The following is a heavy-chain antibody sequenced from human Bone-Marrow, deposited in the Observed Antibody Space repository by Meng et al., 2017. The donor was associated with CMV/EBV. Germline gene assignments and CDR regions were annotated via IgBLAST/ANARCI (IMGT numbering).Heavy chain of an antibody. CDR3: ARIRWSSDAFDI. CDR1: GFSLRSSGMR. CDR2: IDWDDDK. D-gene: IGHD3-3*01. V-gene: IGHV2-70D*14. Sequence: SGPTLVKPTESLTLTCTFSGFSLRSSGMRVSWIRQPPGKALEWLARIDWDDDKFYSTSLKTRLTISKDISKNQVVLTMTNMDPVDTATYYCARIRWSSDAFDIWGQGTRVTVSS. J-gene: IGHJ3*02.